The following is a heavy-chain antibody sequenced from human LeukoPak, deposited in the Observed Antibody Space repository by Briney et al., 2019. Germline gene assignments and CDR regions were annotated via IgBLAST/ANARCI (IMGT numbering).Heavy chain of an antibody. CDR3: AKSLYSGPKHWYFGL. D-gene: IGHD2-15*01. CDR1: GFTFSSYA. V-gene: IGHV3-23*01. Sequence: GGSLRLSCAASGFTFSSYAMSWVRQPPGKGLEWVSVMSGSGYGTSYADSVKGRFTISRDNSKNTLYLQMDSLRAEDTAVYYCAKSLYSGPKHWYFGLWGRGTLVTVSS. J-gene: IGHJ2*01. CDR2: MSGSGYGT.